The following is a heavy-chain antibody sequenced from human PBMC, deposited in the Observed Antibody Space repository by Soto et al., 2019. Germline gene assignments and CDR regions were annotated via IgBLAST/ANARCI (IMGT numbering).Heavy chain of an antibody. CDR2: VYSSGTT. J-gene: IGHJ4*02. Sequence: PSETLSPTSTVSGGSINSYWWSWIRQPAGKGLEWIGRVYSSGTTDYNPSLNSRATMSVETSKNQFSLKLSSVTAADTAVYYCARDIASYAYGEGYWGQGIQVTVSS. V-gene: IGHV4-4*07. CDR1: GGSINSYW. D-gene: IGHD2-21*01. CDR3: ARDIASYAYGEGY.